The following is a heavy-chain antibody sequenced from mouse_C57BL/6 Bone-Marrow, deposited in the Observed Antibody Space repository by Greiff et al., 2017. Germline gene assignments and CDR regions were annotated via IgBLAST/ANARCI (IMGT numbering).Heavy chain of an antibody. CDR2: ISDGGSYT. J-gene: IGHJ3*01. Sequence: VQLKESGGGLVKPGGSLKLSCAASGFTFSSYAMSWVRQTPEKRLEWVATISDGGSYTYYPDNVKGRFTISRDNAKNNLYLQMSHLKSEDTAMYYCARGYSNYVSWFAYWGQGTLVTVSA. D-gene: IGHD2-5*01. V-gene: IGHV5-4*01. CDR1: GFTFSSYA. CDR3: ARGYSNYVSWFAY.